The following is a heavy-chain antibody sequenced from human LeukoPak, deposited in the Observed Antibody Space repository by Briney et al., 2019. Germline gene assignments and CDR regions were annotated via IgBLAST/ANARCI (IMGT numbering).Heavy chain of an antibody. CDR1: GFTFSSYE. CDR2: ISSSGSTI. Sequence: PGGSLRLSCAVSGFTFSSYEMNWVRQTPGKGLEWVSHISSSGSTIYYADSVKGRFTISRDNAKNSLYLQMNSLRAEDTAVYYCARGGSYYGPYWGQGTLVTVSS. V-gene: IGHV3-48*03. J-gene: IGHJ4*02. CDR3: ARGGSYYGPY. D-gene: IGHD3-10*01.